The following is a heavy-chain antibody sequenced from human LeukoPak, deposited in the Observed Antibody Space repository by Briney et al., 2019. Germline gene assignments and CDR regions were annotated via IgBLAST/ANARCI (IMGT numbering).Heavy chain of an antibody. CDR3: ARVPSSSSWYGWFDP. J-gene: IGHJ5*02. CDR2: IYYSGST. Sequence: PSGTLSLTCTVSGGSISSYYWSWIRQPPGKGLEWIGYIYYSGSTNYNPSLKSRVTISVDTSKNQFSLKLSSVTAADTAVYYCARVPSSSSWYGWFDPWGQGTLVTVSS. D-gene: IGHD6-13*01. V-gene: IGHV4-59*01. CDR1: GGSISSYY.